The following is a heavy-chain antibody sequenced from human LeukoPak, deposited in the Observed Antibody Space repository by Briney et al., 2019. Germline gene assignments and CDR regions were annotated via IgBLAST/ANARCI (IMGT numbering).Heavy chain of an antibody. CDR1: GYSFTSYY. V-gene: IGHV1-46*01. Sequence: ASVKVSCKASGYSFTSYYMHWVRQAPGQGLEWMGIINPSGGSTTYDQKFQGRVTMTTDTSTSTAYMELRSLRSDDTAVYYCAREGGVGPTAPPDYYSYQMDVWGKGTTVTVSS. D-gene: IGHD1-26*01. CDR3: AREGGVGPTAPPDYYSYQMDV. CDR2: INPSGGST. J-gene: IGHJ6*03.